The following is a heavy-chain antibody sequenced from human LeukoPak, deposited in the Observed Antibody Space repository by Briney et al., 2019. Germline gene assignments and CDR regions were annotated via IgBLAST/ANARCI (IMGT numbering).Heavy chain of an antibody. CDR3: ARESACGTTYCLAPADWLDP. J-gene: IGHJ5*02. Sequence: GASVKVSCKASGDTFTSYAISWVRQAPGQGLEWMGWISPNSGDTDIAQKFQGRVTMTRDTSIATSYMEVDSLTSDDTAVYYCARESACGTTYCLAPADWLDPWGQGTLVIVSS. CDR2: ISPNSGDT. V-gene: IGHV1-2*02. CDR1: GDTFTSYA. D-gene: IGHD1-7*01.